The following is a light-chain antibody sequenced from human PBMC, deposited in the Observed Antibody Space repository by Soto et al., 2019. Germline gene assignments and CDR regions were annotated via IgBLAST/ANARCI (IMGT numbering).Light chain of an antibody. CDR1: QSVSSN. J-gene: IGKJ1*01. CDR2: GAS. Sequence: EIVMTQSPATLSVSPGERATLSCRASQSVSSNLAWYQQKPGQAPRLLIYGASTRDTGIPARFSGSGSGAEFTLTISSLQSEAFAAYYCQHYNNWPRTFGPGTKLEIK. CDR3: QHYNNWPRT. V-gene: IGKV3-15*01.